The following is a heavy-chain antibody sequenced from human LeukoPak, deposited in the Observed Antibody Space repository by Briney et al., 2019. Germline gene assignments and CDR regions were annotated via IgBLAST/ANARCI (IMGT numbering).Heavy chain of an antibody. V-gene: IGHV4-39*01. CDR1: GGSISSSSYY. D-gene: IGHD6-13*01. Sequence: SETLSLTCTVSGGSISSSSYYWGWIRQPPGKGLEWIGSIYYSGSTYYNPSLKSQVTISVDTSKNQFSLKLSSVTAADTAVYYCARLIYRWNSSSWSDYYYYGMDVWGQGTTVTVSS. J-gene: IGHJ6*02. CDR3: ARLIYRWNSSSWSDYYYYGMDV. CDR2: IYYSGST.